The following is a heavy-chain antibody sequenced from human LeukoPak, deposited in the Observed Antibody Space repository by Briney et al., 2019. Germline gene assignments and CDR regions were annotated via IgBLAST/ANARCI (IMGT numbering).Heavy chain of an antibody. Sequence: ASETLSLTCTVSGGSISNYYWSWIRQPPGKGLEWIGYIYYSGRTRYNPSLKSPVTISVDTSKNQFSLKLSSVTAADTAVYYCARVYSYGYVSYYYYYMDVWGKGTTVTVSS. CDR3: ARVYSYGYVSYYYYYMDV. CDR2: IYYSGRT. D-gene: IGHD5-18*01. CDR1: GGSISNYY. V-gene: IGHV4-59*12. J-gene: IGHJ6*03.